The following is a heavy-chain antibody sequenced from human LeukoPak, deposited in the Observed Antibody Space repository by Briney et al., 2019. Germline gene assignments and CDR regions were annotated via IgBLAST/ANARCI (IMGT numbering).Heavy chain of an antibody. CDR2: INHSGST. V-gene: IGHV4-34*01. D-gene: IGHD6-13*01. CDR1: GGSFSGYY. CDR3: ARTGIALSRKKTKVPVAAAGRRVPERYFDY. J-gene: IGHJ4*02. Sequence: SETLSLTCAVYGGSFSGYYWSWIRQPPGKGLEWIGEINHSGSTNYNPSLKSRVTISVDTSKNQFSLKLSFVAAADTAVYYCARTGIALSRKKTKVPVAAAGRRVPERYFDYWGQGTLVTVSS.